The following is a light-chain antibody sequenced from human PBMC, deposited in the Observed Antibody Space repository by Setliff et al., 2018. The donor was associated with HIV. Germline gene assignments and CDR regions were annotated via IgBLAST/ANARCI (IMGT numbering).Light chain of an antibody. CDR3: QQYFSTLLT. J-gene: IGKJ4*01. CDR2: WAS. CDR1: QSVLYSSNNKNY. Sequence: DIVMTQSPDSVALSLGERATIHCNSSQSVLYSSNNKNYLAWYQQKPGQPPKLLIYWASTRKSGVPDRFSGSGSGTDFTLTISRVQAEDVAVYYCQQYFSTLLTFGGGTKVDIK. V-gene: IGKV4-1*01.